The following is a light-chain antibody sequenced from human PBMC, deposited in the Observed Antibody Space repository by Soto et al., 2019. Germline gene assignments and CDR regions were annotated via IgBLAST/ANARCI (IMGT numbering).Light chain of an antibody. CDR1: SSNIGASYD. CDR3: QSYDNSLSGYV. J-gene: IGLJ1*01. CDR2: GNT. Sequence: QSVLTQPPSVSGAPGQRVTISCTGSSSNIGASYDVNWYQKLPGTAPKLLIYGNTNRPSGVPDRFSGSKSGTLASLAITGLQAEDEADYYCQSYDNSLSGYVFGTGTQLTVL. V-gene: IGLV1-40*01.